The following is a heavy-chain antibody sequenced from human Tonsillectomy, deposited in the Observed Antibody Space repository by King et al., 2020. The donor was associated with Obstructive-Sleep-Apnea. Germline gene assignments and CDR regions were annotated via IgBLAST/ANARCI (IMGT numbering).Heavy chain of an antibody. CDR2: IHHTGNT. CDR1: GFSISFGFY. V-gene: IGHV4-38-2*02. Sequence: LQLQESGPGLVKPSETLSLTCSVSGFSISFGFYWGWIRQPPGKGLEWIGSIHHTGNTYYNPSLRSRVAMSIDTSHDQFSLKLTSVTATDTAVYYCARVGARGVLSLGEYWGQGTLVIVSS. J-gene: IGHJ4*02. CDR3: ARVGARGVLSLGEY. D-gene: IGHD3-10*01.